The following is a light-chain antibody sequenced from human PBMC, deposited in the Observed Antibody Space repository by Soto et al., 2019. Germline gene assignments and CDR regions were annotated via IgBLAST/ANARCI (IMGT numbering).Light chain of an antibody. CDR1: SSDVGTYNY. CDR2: EVS. CDR3: SSYTSSSTSV. Sequence: QSVLTQPASVSGSPGQSITISCTGTSSDVGTYNYVSWYQLHPGKAPKLMVYEVSNRPSGVSNRFSGSKSGNTASLTISGLQAEDEADYHCSSYTSSSTSVFGTGTKVTVL. V-gene: IGLV2-14*01. J-gene: IGLJ1*01.